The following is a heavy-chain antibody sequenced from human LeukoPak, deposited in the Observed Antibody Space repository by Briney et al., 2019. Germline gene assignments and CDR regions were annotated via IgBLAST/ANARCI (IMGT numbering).Heavy chain of an antibody. D-gene: IGHD1-7*01. CDR3: ARTNSQARDYYYYMDV. CDR1: GFTFTTYW. V-gene: IGHV3-7*01. CDR2: INQDGSEK. J-gene: IGHJ6*03. Sequence: GGSLRLSCAASGFTFTTYWMSWVRQAPGQGLERVANINQDGSEKYYVDSVKGRLTMSRDNAKNSLYQQMNSLRADDTAVYYCARTNSQARDYYYYMDVWGKGTTVTVSS.